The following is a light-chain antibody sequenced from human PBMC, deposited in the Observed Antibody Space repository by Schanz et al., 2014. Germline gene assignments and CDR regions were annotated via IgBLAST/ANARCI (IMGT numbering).Light chain of an antibody. CDR1: SSDVGGYNY. J-gene: IGLJ2*01. CDR3: SSYTSSNTEV. CDR2: EVT. V-gene: IGLV2-14*01. Sequence: QSALTQPASVSGSPGQSITISCTGTSSDVGGYNYVSWYQQHPGEAPKLMLYEVTKRPSGVPDRFSGSKSGNTASLTISGLQAEDEADYYCSSYTSSNTEVFGGGTKLTVL.